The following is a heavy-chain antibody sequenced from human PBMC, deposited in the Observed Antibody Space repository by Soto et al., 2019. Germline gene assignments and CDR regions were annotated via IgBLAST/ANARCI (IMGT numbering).Heavy chain of an antibody. CDR2: ISGRSTFK. Sequence: EVQLVESGGGPVKPGGSLRLSCAASGFALGSYSMAWVRQAPGKGLEWVSSISGRSTFKYYADSVKGRFSISRDNAENSLFLQLNSLTAEDTAVYYCAREGVFSSSSEVGFDYWGQGTLVTVS. V-gene: IGHV3-21*06. D-gene: IGHD6-6*01. J-gene: IGHJ4*02. CDR1: GFALGSYS. CDR3: AREGVFSSSSEVGFDY.